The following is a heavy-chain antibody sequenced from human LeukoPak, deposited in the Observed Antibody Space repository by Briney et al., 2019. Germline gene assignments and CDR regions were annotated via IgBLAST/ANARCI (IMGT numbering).Heavy chain of an antibody. D-gene: IGHD2-15*01. Sequence: ASVKVSCKASGGTFSSYAISWVRQAPGQGLEWMGRIIPIFGTANYAQKFQGRVTITTDESTSTAYMELSSLRSEDTAVYYCASGRSHPSYFDYWGQGTLVTVSS. CDR2: IIPIFGTA. V-gene: IGHV1-69*05. CDR3: ASGRSHPSYFDY. CDR1: GGTFSSYA. J-gene: IGHJ4*02.